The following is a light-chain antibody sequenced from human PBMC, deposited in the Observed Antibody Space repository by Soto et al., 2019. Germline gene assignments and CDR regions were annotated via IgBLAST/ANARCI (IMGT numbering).Light chain of an antibody. V-gene: IGLV2-8*01. CDR2: EVS. CDR1: SSDVGGYKY. CDR3: SSYAGSNNVL. J-gene: IGLJ2*01. Sequence: QAVVTQPPSASGSPGQSVTISCTGTSSDVGGYKYVSWYQQHPGKAPKLMIYEVSQRPSGVPDRFSGSKSGNTASLTVSGLQAEDEADYYCSSYAGSNNVLFGGGTKVTVL.